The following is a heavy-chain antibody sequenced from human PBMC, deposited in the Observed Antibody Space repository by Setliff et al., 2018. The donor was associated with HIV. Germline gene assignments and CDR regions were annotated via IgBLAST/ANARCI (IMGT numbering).Heavy chain of an antibody. D-gene: IGHD6-13*01. Sequence: ASVKVSCKPSGYSFTNHYMHWVRQAPGQGLEWMGWINPNNGGTNYAQKFQGRVTMTRDTSISTAYMELSRLRSDDTAVYYCARDLRTIVWYTSSWYEDWFDPWGEGTLVTVSS. CDR2: INPNNGGT. J-gene: IGHJ5*02. V-gene: IGHV1-2*02. CDR3: ARDLRTIVWYTSSWYEDWFDP. CDR1: GYSFTNHY.